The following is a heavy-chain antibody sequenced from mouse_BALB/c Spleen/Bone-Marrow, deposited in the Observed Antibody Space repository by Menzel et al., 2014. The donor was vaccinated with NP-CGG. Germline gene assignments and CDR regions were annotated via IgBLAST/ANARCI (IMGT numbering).Heavy chain of an antibody. CDR3: SRMDYYCDLNY. J-gene: IGHJ4*01. V-gene: IGHV4-1*02. CDR2: INTDSSTI. CDR1: GFAFSSYW. Sequence: EVKLMESGGGLVKPGGSLKLSCAASGFAFSSYWMSWVRQAPGKGLEWIGEINTDSSTINYTPALKEKFIISRDNAKKTLLLLLNKVRYYDTAPNYCSRMDYYCDLNYWGQGTSHTVSS.